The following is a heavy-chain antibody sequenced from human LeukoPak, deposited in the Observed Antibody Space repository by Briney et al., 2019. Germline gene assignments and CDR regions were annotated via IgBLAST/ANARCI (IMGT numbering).Heavy chain of an antibody. Sequence: PGGSLRLSCAASGFTFSRMHWVRQAPGEGLVWVSRVNGDGSSTTYADSVKGRFTISRDNAKNTLYLQMNSLRAEDTAVYYCARDSEGFIGWFDPWGQGTLVTVSS. CDR2: VNGDGSST. CDR3: ARDSEGFIGWFDP. CDR1: GFTFSR. D-gene: IGHD1-26*01. J-gene: IGHJ5*02. V-gene: IGHV3-74*03.